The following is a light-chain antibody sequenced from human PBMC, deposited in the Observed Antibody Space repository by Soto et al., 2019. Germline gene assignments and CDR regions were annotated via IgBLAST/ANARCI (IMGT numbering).Light chain of an antibody. V-gene: IGKV3-11*01. CDR2: DTS. CDR1: QSVRSS. CDR3: QLRRDWPPWT. J-gene: IGKJ1*01. Sequence: EIVLTQSPATLSLSPGERATLSCRASQSVRSSLAWYQQKPGQAPSLLIYDTSNRATGIPARFSGSGSGADFTLTISSLEPEDFTVYYCQLRRDWPPWTFGQGTKVEV.